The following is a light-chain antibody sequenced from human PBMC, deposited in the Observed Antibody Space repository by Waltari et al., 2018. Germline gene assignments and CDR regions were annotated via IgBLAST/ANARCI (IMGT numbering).Light chain of an antibody. Sequence: IMLTQSPGTLSLSPGERATLSCRASQSISRSLAWYQQKPGHAPRLLIYGASTRATGIPDRFSGSGSGTDFSLTISGLEPEDSAVYYCQHHFRLPATFGQGTKVEIK. CDR1: QSISRS. J-gene: IGKJ1*01. CDR3: QHHFRLPAT. V-gene: IGKV3-20*01. CDR2: GAS.